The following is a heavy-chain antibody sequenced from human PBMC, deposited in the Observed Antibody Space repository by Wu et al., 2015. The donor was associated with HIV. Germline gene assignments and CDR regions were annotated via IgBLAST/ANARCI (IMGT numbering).Heavy chain of an antibody. CDR1: GYTFTGYY. J-gene: IGHJ5*02. Sequence: QVQLVQSGAEVKKPGASVKVSCKASGYTFTGYYMHWVRQAPGQGLEWMGWINPNSGGTNYAQKFQGRVTMTRDTSISTAYMELSRLRSDDTAVYYCARSPGYYYGSGSSTTYNWFDPWGQGTLVTVSS. D-gene: IGHD3-10*01. CDR2: INPNSGGT. V-gene: IGHV1-2*02. CDR3: ARSPGYYYGSGSSTTYNWFDP.